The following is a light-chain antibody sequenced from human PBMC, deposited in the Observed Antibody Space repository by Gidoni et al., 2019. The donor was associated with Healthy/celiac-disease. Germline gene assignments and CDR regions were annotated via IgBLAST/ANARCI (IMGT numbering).Light chain of an antibody. J-gene: IGLJ2*01. CDR3: QSYDSSLSGSRV. V-gene: IGLV1-40*01. Sequence: QSVLTHPPSVSGAPGQRVPISCTRSSSNIGAGYDVHWYQQLPGTAPKLLIYGNSNRPSGVPDRFSGSKSGTSASLAITGLQAEDEADYYCQSYDSSLSGSRVFGGGTKLTVL. CDR1: SSNIGAGYD. CDR2: GNS.